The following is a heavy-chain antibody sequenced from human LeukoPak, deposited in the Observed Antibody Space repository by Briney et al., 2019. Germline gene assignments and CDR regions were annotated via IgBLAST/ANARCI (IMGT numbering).Heavy chain of an antibody. D-gene: IGHD3/OR15-3a*01. CDR3: AHTGPGYYTADS. CDR1: GFSLRTSGVG. J-gene: IGHJ4*02. Sequence: SGPTLVNPTQTLTLTCTFSGFSLRTSGVGVGWIRQPPGKALEWLALIYWNDDKRYSTSLKSRLTITKDSSKNQVVLKMTNMDPVDTATYYCAHTGPGYYTADSWGQGTLVTVSS. CDR2: IYWNDDK. V-gene: IGHV2-5*01.